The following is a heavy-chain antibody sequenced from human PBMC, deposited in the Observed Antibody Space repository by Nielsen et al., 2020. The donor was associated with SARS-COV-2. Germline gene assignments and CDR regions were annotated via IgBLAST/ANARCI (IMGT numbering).Heavy chain of an antibody. CDR1: GYTFTGYY. CDR3: ARASTVVLTANDGFDI. V-gene: IGHV1-69*13. Sequence: VKVSCKASGYTFTGYYMHWVRQAPGQGLEWMGGILALFGRTSYAQKFQGRVTITADDSTSTAYMELSSLTSDDTAVYYCARASTVVLTANDGFDIWGQGTMVTVSS. CDR2: ILALFGRT. D-gene: IGHD2-21*02. J-gene: IGHJ3*02.